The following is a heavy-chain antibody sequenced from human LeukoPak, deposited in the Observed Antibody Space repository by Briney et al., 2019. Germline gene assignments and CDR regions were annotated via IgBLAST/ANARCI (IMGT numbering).Heavy chain of an antibody. V-gene: IGHV1-18*01. D-gene: IGHD3-3*01. J-gene: IGHJ6*03. Sequence: ASVKVSCKASGYTFTSYGISWVRQAPGQGLERMGWISAYNGNTNYAQKLQGRVTMTTDTSTSTAYMELRSLRSDDTAVYYCASGPFGSKTIFGVVNGYYYYYMDVWGKGTTVTVSS. CDR2: ISAYNGNT. CDR3: ASGPFGSKTIFGVVNGYYYYYMDV. CDR1: GYTFTSYG.